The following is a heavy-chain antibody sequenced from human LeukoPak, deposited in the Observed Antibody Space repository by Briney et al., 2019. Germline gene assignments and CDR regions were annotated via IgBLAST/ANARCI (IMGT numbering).Heavy chain of an antibody. J-gene: IGHJ4*02. D-gene: IGHD3-9*01. CDR1: GFTFSSYA. V-gene: IGHV3-23*01. Sequence: PGGSLRLSCAASGFTFSSYAMSWVRQAPGKGLEWVSAISGSGGSTYYADSVKGRFTISRDNSKNTLYLQMNSLRAEDTAVYYCATSRPVTGYYRRLDYWGQGTLVTVSS. CDR3: ATSRPVTGYYRRLDY. CDR2: ISGSGGST.